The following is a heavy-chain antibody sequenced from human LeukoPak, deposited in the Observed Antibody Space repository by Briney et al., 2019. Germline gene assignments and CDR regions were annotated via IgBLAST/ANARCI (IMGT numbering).Heavy chain of an antibody. CDR3: ARMGHDILAPSGMDV. D-gene: IGHD1-1*01. J-gene: IGHJ6*02. Sequence: GGSLKLSCAASGFTFTTYWMHWVRQAPGKGLVWVSHINSDGSYTSYADSVKGRFTISRDNAKNTLYVQMNSLRAEDTAVYYCARMGHDILAPSGMDVWGQGTTVTVSS. V-gene: IGHV3-74*01. CDR1: GFTFTTYW. CDR2: INSDGSYT.